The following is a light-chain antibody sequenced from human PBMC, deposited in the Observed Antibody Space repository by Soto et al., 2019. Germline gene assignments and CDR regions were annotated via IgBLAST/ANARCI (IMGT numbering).Light chain of an antibody. Sequence: EIVMTQSPATLSVSPGDTATLSCRASQSVLNNLAWYQQKAGQAPRLLIYGASTRFSGIPARISGSGSGTEFSLTISSLQSEDLAVYFCQQYNYWPGTFGQGTKLEIK. CDR1: QSVLNN. J-gene: IGKJ2*01. V-gene: IGKV3-15*01. CDR2: GAS. CDR3: QQYNYWPGT.